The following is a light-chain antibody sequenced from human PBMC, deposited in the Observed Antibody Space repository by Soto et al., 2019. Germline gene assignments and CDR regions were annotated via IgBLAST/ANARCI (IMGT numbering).Light chain of an antibody. CDR2: EAT. Sequence: QSVLTQPASVSGSPGQSITISCTGTSDDFETYNLVSWYQHHPDKAPKLMIFEATKRPSGVSDRFSGSKSGNTASLTISGLQAEDEADYYCYSFGDDSPVFGIGTKVTVL. J-gene: IGLJ1*01. CDR3: YSFGDDSPV. CDR1: SDDFETYNL. V-gene: IGLV2-23*02.